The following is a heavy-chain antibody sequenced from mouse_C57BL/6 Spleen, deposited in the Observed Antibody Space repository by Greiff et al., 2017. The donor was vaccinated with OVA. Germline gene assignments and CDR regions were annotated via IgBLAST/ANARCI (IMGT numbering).Heavy chain of an antibody. CDR1: GYTFTSYW. CDR2: IDPSDSYT. Sequence: QVQLQQPGAELVRPGTSVKLSCKASGYTFTSYWMHWVKQRPGQGLEWIGVIDPSDSYTNYNQKFKGKATLTVDTSSSTAYMQLSSLTSEDSAVYYCARESFTTGVATGYFDVWGTGTTVTVSS. D-gene: IGHD1-1*01. J-gene: IGHJ1*03. V-gene: IGHV1-59*01. CDR3: ARESFTTGVATGYFDV.